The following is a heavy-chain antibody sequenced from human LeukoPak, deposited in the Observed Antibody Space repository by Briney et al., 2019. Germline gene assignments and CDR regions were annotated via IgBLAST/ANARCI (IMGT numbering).Heavy chain of an antibody. D-gene: IGHD3-3*01. CDR2: INHSGST. Sequence: SETLSLTCIVSGGSTSGGNYYWSWIRQPPGKGLEWIGEINHSGSTNYNPSLKSRVTISVDTSKNQFSLKLSSVTAADTAVYYCARGRYTIFGVVIIRGAFDIWGQGTMVTVSS. CDR1: GGSTSGGNYY. J-gene: IGHJ3*02. CDR3: ARGRYTIFGVVIIRGAFDI. V-gene: IGHV4-34*01.